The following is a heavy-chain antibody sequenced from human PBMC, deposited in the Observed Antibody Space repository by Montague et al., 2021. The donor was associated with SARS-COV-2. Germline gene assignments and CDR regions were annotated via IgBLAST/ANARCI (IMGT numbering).Heavy chain of an antibody. V-gene: IGHV2-70*01. J-gene: IGHJ6*02. CDR1: GFSLSTSGMC. D-gene: IGHD6-13*01. Sequence: PALVKPTQTLTLTCTFSGFSLSTSGMCVSWIRQPPGKALEWLALIDWDDDKYYSTSLKTRLTISKDTSKNQVVLTMTNMDPVDTATYYCARVTAAGYLGIYYYYGMDVWGQGTTVTVSS. CDR3: ARVTAAGYLGIYYYYGMDV. CDR2: IDWDDDK.